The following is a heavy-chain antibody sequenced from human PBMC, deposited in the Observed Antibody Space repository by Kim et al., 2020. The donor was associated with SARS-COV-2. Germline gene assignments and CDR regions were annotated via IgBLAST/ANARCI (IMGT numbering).Heavy chain of an antibody. V-gene: IGHV3-15*01. CDR3: TTGAQWLAPYYYYYYGMDV. Sequence: GRFTISRDDSKNTLYLQMNSLKTEDTAVYYCTTGAQWLAPYYYYYYGMDVWGQGTTVTVSS. J-gene: IGHJ6*02. D-gene: IGHD6-19*01.